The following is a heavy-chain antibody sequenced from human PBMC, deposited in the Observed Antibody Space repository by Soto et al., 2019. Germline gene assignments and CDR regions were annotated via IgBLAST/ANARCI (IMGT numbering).Heavy chain of an antibody. J-gene: IGHJ6*02. Sequence: QVQLVESGGGGVQPGRSLRLSCAASGFTFSSYGMNWVRQAPGKGLEWVAVISYDGSTKYYADSVKGRFTISRDNSKNTLYLQMNILISEDTAVYYCAKDRGWELPDYYYYGMDVWGQGTTVTVSS. D-gene: IGHD1-26*01. CDR3: AKDRGWELPDYYYYGMDV. CDR1: GFTFSSYG. CDR2: ISYDGSTK. V-gene: IGHV3-30*18.